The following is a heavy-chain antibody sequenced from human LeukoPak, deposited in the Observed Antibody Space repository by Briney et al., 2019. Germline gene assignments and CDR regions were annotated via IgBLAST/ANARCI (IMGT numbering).Heavy chain of an antibody. CDR1: GGSICSYH. Sequence: SETLSLTCNVSVSGGSICSYHWTWIPQPPGKGLEWYGYIFNSGSTNYNPSLKSRLTIRVVTANNQSPHKQTAITAADTAVYCWACGSGYDYLGYYWGQGTLVTVCS. D-gene: IGHD5-12*01. J-gene: IGHJ4*02. V-gene: IGHV4-59*01. CDR3: ACGSGYDYLGYY. CDR2: IFNSGST.